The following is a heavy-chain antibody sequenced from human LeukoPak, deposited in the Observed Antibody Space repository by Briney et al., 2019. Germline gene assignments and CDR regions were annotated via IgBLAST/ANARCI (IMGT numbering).Heavy chain of an antibody. CDR3: ARTGVSGDFDY. V-gene: IGHV1-2*04. D-gene: IGHD1-1*01. CDR2: INPDSGGT. CDR1: GYTFTGYY. Sequence: ASVKVSCKASGYTFTGYYMHWVRLAPGQGLEWMGWINPDSGGTNYGKKFRGWVTMTRDTSISTAYMELSRLSSDDTAVYYCARTGVSGDFDYWGQGTLVTVSS. J-gene: IGHJ4*02.